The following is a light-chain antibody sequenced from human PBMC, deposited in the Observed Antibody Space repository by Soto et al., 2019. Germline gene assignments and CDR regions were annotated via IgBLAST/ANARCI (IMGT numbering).Light chain of an antibody. CDR1: QSVSSY. Sequence: EIVLTQSPATLSLSPGERDTLSCRASQSVSSYLAWYQQKPGQAPRLLIYDASNRATGIPAWFSGSGSGTDFTLTISSLEPEDFAVYYCQQRSNWSLFTFGPGTKVDIK. J-gene: IGKJ3*01. V-gene: IGKV3-11*01. CDR2: DAS. CDR3: QQRSNWSLFT.